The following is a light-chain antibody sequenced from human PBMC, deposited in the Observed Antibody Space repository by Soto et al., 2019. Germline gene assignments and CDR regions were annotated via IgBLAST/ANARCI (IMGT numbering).Light chain of an antibody. CDR1: QSISNN. V-gene: IGKV3-15*01. CDR3: QQYNNWPLT. Sequence: EIVMTQSPATLSVSPGERATLSCRAGQSISNNLAWYQQQPGQAPRLLIYDASTRATGIPARFSGSGSGTEFTLTISSLQSEDFAIYYCQQYNNWPLTFGPGTKVDIK. CDR2: DAS. J-gene: IGKJ3*01.